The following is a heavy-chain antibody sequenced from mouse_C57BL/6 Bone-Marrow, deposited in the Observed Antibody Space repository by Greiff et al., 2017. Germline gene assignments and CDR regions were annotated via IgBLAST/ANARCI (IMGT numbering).Heavy chain of an antibody. D-gene: IGHD3-2*02. Sequence: EVQLQQSGAELVRPGASVKLSCTASGFNIKDDYMHWVKQRPEQGLEWIGWIDPENGDTEYASKFQGKATITADTSSNTAYLQLSSLTSEDTAVYYGTTGTAQATSYAMDYWGQGTSVTVSS. CDR1: GFNIKDDY. CDR2: IDPENGDT. V-gene: IGHV14-4*01. J-gene: IGHJ4*01. CDR3: TTGTAQATSYAMDY.